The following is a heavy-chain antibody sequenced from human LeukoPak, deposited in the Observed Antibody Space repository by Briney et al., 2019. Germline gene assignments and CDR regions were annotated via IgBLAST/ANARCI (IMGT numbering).Heavy chain of an antibody. D-gene: IGHD6-13*01. CDR1: GDSVSSNSAA. CDR2: AYYRSKWNY. CDR3: KRGVAVTGLDP. V-gene: IGHV6-1*01. J-gene: IGHJ5*02. Sequence: SQTLSLTCAISGDSVSSNSAAWNWIRQSPSGGLEWLGRAYYRSKWNYDYAVSVRGRLIINPDPSRNQFSLQLNSVTPEDTAVYYCKRGVAVTGLDPWGQGTLVTVSS.